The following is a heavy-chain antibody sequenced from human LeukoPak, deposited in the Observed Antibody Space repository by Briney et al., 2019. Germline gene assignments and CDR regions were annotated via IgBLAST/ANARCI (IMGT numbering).Heavy chain of an antibody. D-gene: IGHD6-6*01. CDR1: GSSFSSGYY. Sequence: SETLSLTCTVSGSSFSSGYYWGWIRQPPGKGLEWIGSIYYSGSTYYNPSLKSRVTISVDTAKNQFSLKLSSVTAADTAVYYCARRKYFGSSHTDYWGQGTLVTVSS. CDR3: ARRKYFGSSHTDY. J-gene: IGHJ4*02. CDR2: IYYSGST. V-gene: IGHV4-39*01.